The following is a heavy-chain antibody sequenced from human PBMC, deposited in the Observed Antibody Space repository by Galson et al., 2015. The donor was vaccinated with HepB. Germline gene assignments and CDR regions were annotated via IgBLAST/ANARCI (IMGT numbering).Heavy chain of an antibody. J-gene: IGHJ4*02. V-gene: IGHV4-59*08. CDR1: GGSISSYY. D-gene: IGHD2-15*01. CDR3: ASLPPPGYCSGGSCYSSY. CDR2: IYYSGST. Sequence: ETLSLTCTVSGGSISSYYWSWIRQPPGKGLEWIGYIYYSGSTNYNPSLKSRVTISVDTSKNQFSLKLSSVTAADTAVYYCASLPPPGYCSGGSCYSSYWGQGTLVTVSS.